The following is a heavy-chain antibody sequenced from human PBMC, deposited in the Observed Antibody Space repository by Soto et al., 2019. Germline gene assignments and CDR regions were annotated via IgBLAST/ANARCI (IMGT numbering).Heavy chain of an antibody. Sequence: GASVKVSCKASGYTFTGYYMHWVRQAPGQGLEWMGWINPNSGGTNYAQKFQGWVTMTRDTSISTAYMELSRLRSDDTAVYYCARDAGSAYYYGMDVWGQGTTVTVSS. J-gene: IGHJ6*02. CDR1: GYTFTGYY. CDR3: ARDAGSAYYYGMDV. V-gene: IGHV1-2*04. D-gene: IGHD3-10*01. CDR2: INPNSGGT.